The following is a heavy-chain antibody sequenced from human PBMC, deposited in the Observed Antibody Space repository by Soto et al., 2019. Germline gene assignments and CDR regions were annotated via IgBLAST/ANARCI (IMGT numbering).Heavy chain of an antibody. D-gene: IGHD1-1*01. CDR2: IGGTAVST. Sequence: VGSLRLSCKASGLKFITYAISWVRQRTGKGLEWVAVIGGTAVSTDCADSLKGRCTVSRDNSKNTVYLQLDSLRDDDTAIYYCAKDSTSYNGVYDPFDIWGQGTMVTVSS. V-gene: IGHV3-23*01. CDR1: GLKFITYA. J-gene: IGHJ3*02. CDR3: AKDSTSYNGVYDPFDI.